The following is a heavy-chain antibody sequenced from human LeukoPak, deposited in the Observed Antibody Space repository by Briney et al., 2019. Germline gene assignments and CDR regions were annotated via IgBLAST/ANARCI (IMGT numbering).Heavy chain of an antibody. CDR1: GFTFGRHG. CDR3: ARDRAWNYFDY. V-gene: IGHV3-30*03. D-gene: IGHD3-3*01. Sequence: GGSLRLSCAPSGFTFGRHGMHWVRQAPGKGLEWVAIISNDGSRKYYAHSVEGRFTISRDNSKNTLYLQMDSLRAEDTAVYYCARDRAWNYFDYWGQGTLVTVSS. J-gene: IGHJ4*02. CDR2: ISNDGSRK.